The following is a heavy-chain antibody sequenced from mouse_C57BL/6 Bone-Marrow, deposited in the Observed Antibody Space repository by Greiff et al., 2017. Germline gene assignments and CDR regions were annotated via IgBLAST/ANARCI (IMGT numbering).Heavy chain of an antibody. CDR1: GYTFTSYW. V-gene: IGHV1-55*01. J-gene: IGHJ4*01. CDR3: ARGSKSYAMDY. Sequence: VQLQQPGAELVKPGASVKMSCKASGYTFTSYWITWVKQRPGQGLEWIGDIYPGSGSTNYNEKFKSKATLTVDTSSSTAYIQLSSLTSEDSAVYYCARGSKSYAMDYCGQGTPVTVSS. D-gene: IGHD2-5*01. CDR2: IYPGSGST.